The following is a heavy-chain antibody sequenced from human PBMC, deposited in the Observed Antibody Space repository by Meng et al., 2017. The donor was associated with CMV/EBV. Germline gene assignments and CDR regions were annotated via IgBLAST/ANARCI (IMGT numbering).Heavy chain of an antibody. D-gene: IGHD3-10*01. J-gene: IGHJ6*02. V-gene: IGHV3-72*01. CDR1: GFIFTDHY. Sequence: GESLKISCAASGFIFTDHYMDWVRQAPGKGLEWVGRIKNKHNGYTTEYAASVKGRFIISREDLKNSVLLQMDSLKTEDTAVYYCVRGVSMVREGHYYYYNDMDVWGRGTTVTVSS. CDR2: IKNKHNGYTT. CDR3: VRGVSMVREGHYYYYNDMDV.